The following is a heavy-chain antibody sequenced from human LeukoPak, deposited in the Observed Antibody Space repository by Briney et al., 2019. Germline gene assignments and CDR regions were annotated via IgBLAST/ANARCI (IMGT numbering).Heavy chain of an antibody. Sequence: PSETLSLTCTVSGGSISSSTYYWGWIRQPPGKGLEWIGSIYYSGSTYYNPSLKSRVTISVDTSKNQFSLKLSSVTAADTAIYYCARHSVGGYKTFDYWGQGTLVTVSS. CDR2: IYYSGST. J-gene: IGHJ4*02. CDR1: GGSISSSTYY. D-gene: IGHD5-24*01. CDR3: ARHSVGGYKTFDY. V-gene: IGHV4-39*01.